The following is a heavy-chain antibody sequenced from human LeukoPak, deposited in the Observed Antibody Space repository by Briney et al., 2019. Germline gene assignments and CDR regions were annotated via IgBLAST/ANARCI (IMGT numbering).Heavy chain of an antibody. CDR3: ARVAYCSSTSCYGDFDY. D-gene: IGHD2-2*01. V-gene: IGHV3-11*01. Sequence: GGSLRLSCAASGFTFSDYYMSWIRQAPGKGLEWVSYISSSGSTIYYADSVKGRFTISRDNAKNSPYLQMNSLRAEDTAVYYCARVAYCSSTSCYGDFDYWGQGTLVTVSS. J-gene: IGHJ4*02. CDR1: GFTFSDYY. CDR2: ISSSGSTI.